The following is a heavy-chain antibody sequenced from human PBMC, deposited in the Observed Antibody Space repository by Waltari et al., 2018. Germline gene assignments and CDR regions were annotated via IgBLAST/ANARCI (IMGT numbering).Heavy chain of an antibody. V-gene: IGHV4-61*02. CDR1: GGSISSGSYY. Sequence: QVQLQESGPGLVKPSQTLSLTCTVSGGSISSGSYYWSWIRQPAGKGLEWIGRIYTSGGTNYNPPLRSRVTISVDTAKNQFSLKLSSVTAADTAVYYCARESHYYDSSGYLTPFDYWGQGTLVTVSS. CDR3: ARESHYYDSSGYLTPFDY. J-gene: IGHJ4*02. CDR2: IYTSGGT. D-gene: IGHD3-22*01.